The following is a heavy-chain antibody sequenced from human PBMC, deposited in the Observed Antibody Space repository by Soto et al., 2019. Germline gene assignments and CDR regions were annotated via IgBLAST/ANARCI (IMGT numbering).Heavy chain of an antibody. Sequence: SETLSLTCTVSGVSISSGGYYWSWIRQHPGKGLEWIGYIYYSGSTYYNPSLKSRVTISVDTSKNQFSLKLSSVTAADTAVYYCARSLNSDAFDIWGQGTMVTVSS. CDR2: IYYSGST. V-gene: IGHV4-31*03. D-gene: IGHD2-8*01. CDR3: ARSLNSDAFDI. CDR1: GVSISSGGYY. J-gene: IGHJ3*02.